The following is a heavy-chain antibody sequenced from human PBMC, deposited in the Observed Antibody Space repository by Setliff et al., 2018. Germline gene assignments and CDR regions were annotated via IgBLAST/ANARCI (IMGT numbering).Heavy chain of an antibody. CDR3: ARDLNRWFGEFAFDV. CDR2: VNPIGGGA. V-gene: IGHV1-2*02. CDR1: GYIFAGYY. Sequence: ASVKVSCKASGYIFAGYYMHWLRQTPGQGLEWMGYVNPIGGGATYAQKFQGRVTLTRDTSITTTYMELNSLRSDDTAIYYCARDLNRWFGEFAFDVWGQGTMVTVSS. D-gene: IGHD3-10*01. J-gene: IGHJ3*01.